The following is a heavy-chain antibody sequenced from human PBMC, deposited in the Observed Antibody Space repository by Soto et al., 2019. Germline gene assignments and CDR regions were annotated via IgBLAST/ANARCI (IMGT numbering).Heavy chain of an antibody. Sequence: QVQLLKSGAEVKKPGASVKVSCKASGYTFADYAIHWVRLAPGQSLEWMGWINGGDGGTKYSQNFQDRVTFTRDTSATTAYMELNSLSSEDTAVYYCAQSSGWYALHYWGQGTLVTVSS. D-gene: IGHD6-19*01. V-gene: IGHV1-3*01. CDR3: AQSSGWYALHY. CDR2: INGGDGGT. CDR1: GYTFADYA. J-gene: IGHJ4*02.